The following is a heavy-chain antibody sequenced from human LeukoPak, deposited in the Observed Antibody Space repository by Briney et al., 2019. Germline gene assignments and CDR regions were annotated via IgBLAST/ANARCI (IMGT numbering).Heavy chain of an antibody. V-gene: IGHV4-4*07. D-gene: IGHD4-17*01. CDR3: ARVPVTNYGEHPSGFFDY. Sequence: SETLSLTCTVSGGSISSFYWSWIRQPAGKGLEWIGRIYTSGSTNYNPSLKSRVTMSVDTSKNQFSLKLSSVTAADTAVYYCARVPVTNYGEHPSGFFDYWGQGTLVTVSS. CDR1: GGSISSFY. J-gene: IGHJ4*02. CDR2: IYTSGST.